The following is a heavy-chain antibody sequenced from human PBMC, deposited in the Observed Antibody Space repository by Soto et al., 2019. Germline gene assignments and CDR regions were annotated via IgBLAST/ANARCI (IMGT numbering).Heavy chain of an antibody. J-gene: IGHJ6*02. CDR1: GYTFTSYD. D-gene: IGHD6-13*01. Sequence: ASVKVSCKASGYTFTSYDINWVRQATGQGLEWMGWMNPNSGNTGYAQKFQGRVTMTRNTSISTAYMELSSLRSEDTAVYYCARECDSSSWYYYYYGMDVWGQGTTVTVS. V-gene: IGHV1-8*01. CDR2: MNPNSGNT. CDR3: ARECDSSSWYYYYYGMDV.